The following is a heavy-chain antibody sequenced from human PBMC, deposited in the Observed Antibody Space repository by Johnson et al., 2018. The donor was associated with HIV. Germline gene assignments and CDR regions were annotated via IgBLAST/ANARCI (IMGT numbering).Heavy chain of an antibody. Sequence: QVQLVESGGGVVQPGRSLRLSCAASGFTFSSYDMHWVRKAPGKGLEWVAVISYDGSNKYYADSVKGRFTISRDNSKNTLFLQMNSLRAEDTAVYYCWGYSTSSNAAFDIWGQGTMVTVSS. CDR2: ISYDGSNK. D-gene: IGHD6-6*01. J-gene: IGHJ3*02. CDR3: WGYSTSSNAAFDI. CDR1: GFTFSSYD. V-gene: IGHV3-30*03.